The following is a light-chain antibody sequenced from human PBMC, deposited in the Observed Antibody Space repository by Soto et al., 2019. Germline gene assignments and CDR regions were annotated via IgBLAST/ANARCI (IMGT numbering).Light chain of an antibody. CDR2: DVT. CDR1: SSDVGGYNY. V-gene: IGLV2-14*01. Sequence: QSALTQPASVSGSPGQSITISCSGTSSDVGGYNYVSWFQQYPGKAPKLLIYDVTNRPSGVSHRFSGSKSGNTASLTISGIQAEGEADYHCSSYTSSTLVVFGGGTKLTVL. CDR3: SSYTSSTLVV. J-gene: IGLJ2*01.